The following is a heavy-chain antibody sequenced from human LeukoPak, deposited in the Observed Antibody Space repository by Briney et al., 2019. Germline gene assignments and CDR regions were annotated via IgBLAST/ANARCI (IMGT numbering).Heavy chain of an antibody. CDR1: GFTFSIYA. D-gene: IGHD2-2*02. CDR2: ITSRGEST. V-gene: IGHV3-23*01. CDR3: AKSDCSSSSCYTADY. J-gene: IGHJ4*02. Sequence: GGSLRLSCAASGFTFSIYAMSWVRQAPGKGLQWVSSITSRGESTWYVDSVKGRFTITRDNSENTLYLQMHSLRAEDTAVYYCAKSDCSSSSCYTADYWGQGTLVTVSS.